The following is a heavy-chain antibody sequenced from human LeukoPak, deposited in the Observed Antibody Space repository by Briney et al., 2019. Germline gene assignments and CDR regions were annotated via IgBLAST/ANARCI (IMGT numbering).Heavy chain of an antibody. J-gene: IGHJ4*02. CDR2: IKQDGSEK. CDR3: ARDSYYDSSGY. CDR1: GFTFSSYW. V-gene: IGHV3-7*01. Sequence: GGSLRLSCAASGFTFSSYWISWVRQAPGKGLEWVANIKQDGSEKYYVDSVKGRFTISRDNAKNSLYLQMNSLRAEDTAVYYCARDSYYDSSGYWGQGTLVTVSS. D-gene: IGHD3-22*01.